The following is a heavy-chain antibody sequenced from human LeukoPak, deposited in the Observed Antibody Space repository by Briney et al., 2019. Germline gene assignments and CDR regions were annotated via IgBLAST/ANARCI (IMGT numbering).Heavy chain of an antibody. D-gene: IGHD5-18*01. Sequence: GGSLRLSCAASGFTFSSYGMHWVRQAPGKGLEWVAVIWYDGSNKYYADSVKGRFTISRDNSKNTLYLQMNSLRAEDTAVYYCARGGRIQLWLREQIPHYFDYWGQGTLVTVSS. V-gene: IGHV3-33*01. CDR1: GFTFSSYG. J-gene: IGHJ4*02. CDR2: IWYDGSNK. CDR3: ARGGRIQLWLREQIPHYFDY.